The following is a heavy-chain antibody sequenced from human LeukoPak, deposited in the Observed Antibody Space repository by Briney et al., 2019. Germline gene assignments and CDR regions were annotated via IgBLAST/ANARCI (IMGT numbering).Heavy chain of an antibody. J-gene: IGHJ4*02. Sequence: GGSLRLSCAASGFTFSSYPMSWVRQAPGKGLEWVSAISGSGGSTYYADSVKGRFTISRDNSKNTLYLQMNSLRAEDTAVYYCAKDAHPYSSSWYYFDYWGQGTLVTVSS. CDR3: AKDAHPYSSSWYYFDY. CDR1: GFTFSSYP. D-gene: IGHD6-13*01. V-gene: IGHV3-23*01. CDR2: ISGSGGST.